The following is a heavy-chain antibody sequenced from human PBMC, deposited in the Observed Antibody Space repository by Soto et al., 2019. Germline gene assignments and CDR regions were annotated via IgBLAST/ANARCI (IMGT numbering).Heavy chain of an antibody. D-gene: IGHD3-9*01. CDR3: AKDRYYDILTGRDQFDY. V-gene: IGHV3-23*01. CDR2: ISGSGGST. J-gene: IGHJ4*02. CDR1: GFTFSSYA. Sequence: GGSLRLSCAASGFTFSSYAMSWVRQAPGKGLEWVSAISGSGGSTYYADSVKGRFTISRDNSKNTLYLQMNSLRAEDTAVYYCAKDRYYDILTGRDQFDYWGQGTLVTVSS.